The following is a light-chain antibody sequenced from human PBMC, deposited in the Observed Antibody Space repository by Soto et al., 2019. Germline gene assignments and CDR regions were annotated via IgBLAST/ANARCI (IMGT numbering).Light chain of an antibody. CDR1: QGIRNY. CDR3: QQVNSYPIT. J-gene: IGKJ4*01. V-gene: IGKV1-9*01. CDR2: IAS. Sequence: IQLTQSPAFLSASLGDRVTITCRASQGIRNYLEWYQQKPGRAPKLLIYIASTLQSGVPSRFRGSYSGTEFTLTITSLQPEDFETYYCQQVNSYPITFGGGTKVDIK.